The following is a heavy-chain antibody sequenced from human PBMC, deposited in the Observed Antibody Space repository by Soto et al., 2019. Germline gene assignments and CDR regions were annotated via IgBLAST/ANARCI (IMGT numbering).Heavy chain of an antibody. V-gene: IGHV3-13*01. CDR2: IGTAGDT. CDR3: ARDRNGYFDL. Sequence: RRLSCAASGFTFSSYDMHWVRQATGKGLEWVSAIGTAGDTYYPGSVKGRFTISRENAKNSLYLQMNSLRAGDAAVYYCARDRNGYFDLWGRGTLVTVSS. CDR1: GFTFSSYD. J-gene: IGHJ2*01.